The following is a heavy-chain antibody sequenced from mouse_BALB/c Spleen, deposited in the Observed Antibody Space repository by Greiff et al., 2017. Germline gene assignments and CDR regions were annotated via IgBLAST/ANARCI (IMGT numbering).Heavy chain of an antibody. D-gene: IGHD1-2*01. J-gene: IGHJ4*01. CDR1: GYTFTNYW. V-gene: IGHV1-63*02. Sequence: QVQLQQSGAELVRPGTSVKISCKASGYTFTNYWLGWVKQRPGHGLEWIGDIYPGGGYTNYNEKFKGKATLTADTSSSTAYMQLSSLTSEDSAVYFCAPTTATGAMDYWGQGTSVTVSS. CDR3: APTTATGAMDY. CDR2: IYPGGGYT.